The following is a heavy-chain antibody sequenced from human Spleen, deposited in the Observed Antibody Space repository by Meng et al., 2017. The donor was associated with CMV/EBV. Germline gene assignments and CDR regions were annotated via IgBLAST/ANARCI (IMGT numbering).Heavy chain of an antibody. Sequence: ASVKVSCKASGYTFTGYYMHWVRQAPGQGLEWMGWINPNSGGTNYAQKFQGRVTMTRDTSISTPYMELSRLRSDDTAFYYCARERYLEPAASPDYYYFGMDVWGQGTTVTVSS. V-gene: IGHV1-2*02. CDR1: GYTFTGYY. J-gene: IGHJ6*02. CDR2: INPNSGGT. CDR3: ARERYLEPAASPDYYYFGMDV. D-gene: IGHD2-2*01.